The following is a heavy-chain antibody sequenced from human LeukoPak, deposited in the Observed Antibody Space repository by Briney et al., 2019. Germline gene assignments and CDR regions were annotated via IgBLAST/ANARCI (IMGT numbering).Heavy chain of an antibody. D-gene: IGHD3-3*01. CDR3: ASFWSGYYSIY. CDR2: ISSSSSYI. V-gene: IGHV3-21*01. CDR1: GFTFSSYS. J-gene: IGHJ4*02. Sequence: GGSLRLCCAASGFTFSSYSMNWVRQAPGKGLEWVSSISSSSSYIYYADSVKGRFTISRDNAKNSLYLQMNSLRAEDTAVYYCASFWSGYYSIYWGQGTLVTVSS.